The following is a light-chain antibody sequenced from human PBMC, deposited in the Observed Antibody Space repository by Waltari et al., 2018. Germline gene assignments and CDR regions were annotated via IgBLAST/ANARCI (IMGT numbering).Light chain of an antibody. V-gene: IGKV1-39*01. CDR2: AAS. J-gene: IGKJ1*01. CDR1: QNIGPY. Sequence: DIQMTQSQSSLSASVGERLTITCRASQNIGPYVNWYRQEPGKAPELLMFAASNFHVGVPSRFSGSGSGTEFTLTLDSLQPGDFVTYYCQQSYTTPRTFGQGTKVELK. CDR3: QQSYTTPRT.